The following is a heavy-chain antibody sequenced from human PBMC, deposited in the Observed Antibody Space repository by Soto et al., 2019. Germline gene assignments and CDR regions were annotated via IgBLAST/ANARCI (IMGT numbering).Heavy chain of an antibody. Sequence: ASVKVSCKASGYTFTSYGISWVRQAPGQGLEWMGWISAYNGNTNYAQKLQGRVTMTTDTSTSTAYMELRSLRSDDTAVYYCARDPGYSTKAPINDYYYYMDVWGKGTTVTVSS. D-gene: IGHD6-13*01. CDR1: GYTFTSYG. CDR2: ISAYNGNT. V-gene: IGHV1-18*01. CDR3: ARDPGYSTKAPINDYYYYMDV. J-gene: IGHJ6*03.